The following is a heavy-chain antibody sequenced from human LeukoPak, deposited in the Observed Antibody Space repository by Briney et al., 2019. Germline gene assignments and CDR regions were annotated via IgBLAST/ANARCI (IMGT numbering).Heavy chain of an antibody. V-gene: IGHV3-7*01. CDR3: AKLAKYFYGSETFYFFEH. D-gene: IGHD3-10*01. Sequence: GGSLRLSCAASGFSFTTYWMSWVRHTPGKGLEWVANINQDETEKYYVDSVKGRFTISRDNGKNSLYLQMNSLRVEDTAVYYCAKLAKYFYGSETFYFFEHWGQGTPVTASS. CDR2: INQDETEK. J-gene: IGHJ4*02. CDR1: GFSFTTYW.